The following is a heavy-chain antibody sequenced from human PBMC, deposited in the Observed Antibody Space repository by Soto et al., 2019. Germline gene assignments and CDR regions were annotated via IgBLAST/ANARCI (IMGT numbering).Heavy chain of an antibody. CDR1: GFTFSGYG. CDR3: AKEDTSGRYSLDY. J-gene: IGHJ4*02. Sequence: GGTLRLSCEASGFTFSGYGMHWVRQAPGKGLEWVAVISYYGTNEYYEDSVKGRFTISRDNSKNTLYLQMNSLRIEDTAVYFCAKEDTSGRYSLDYWGQGSQVTVAS. D-gene: IGHD1-26*01. CDR2: ISYYGTNE. V-gene: IGHV3-30*18.